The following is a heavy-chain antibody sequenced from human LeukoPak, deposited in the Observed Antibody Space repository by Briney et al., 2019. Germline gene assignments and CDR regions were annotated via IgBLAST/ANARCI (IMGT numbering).Heavy chain of an antibody. CDR1: GGSVSGYY. CDR3: ATRGFGDARAFDI. D-gene: IGHD3-10*01. J-gene: IGHJ3*02. Sequence: SETLSLTCAVYGGSVSGYYWSWIRQPPGKGPEWIGEINHSGDTSYKSSLKSRVTLSVDTSKNQFSLKLRSVTAADTAVYYCATRGFGDARAFDIWGQGTMVTVSS. CDR2: INHSGDT. V-gene: IGHV4-34*01.